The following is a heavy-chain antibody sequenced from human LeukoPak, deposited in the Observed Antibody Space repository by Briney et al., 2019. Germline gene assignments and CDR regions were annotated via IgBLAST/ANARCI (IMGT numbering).Heavy chain of an antibody. J-gene: IGHJ4*02. CDR3: ARPRGNVEMATIPFDY. V-gene: IGHV3-21*01. Sequence: KSSETLSLTCSVSGGSISSSRSYWGWIRQTPGKGLEWVSSISSSSIYIYYADSLKGRFTISRDNARNSLYLQMNSLRAEDTAVYYCARPRGNVEMATIPFDYWGQGTVVTVSS. CDR1: GGSISSSR. D-gene: IGHD5-24*01. CDR2: ISSSSIYI.